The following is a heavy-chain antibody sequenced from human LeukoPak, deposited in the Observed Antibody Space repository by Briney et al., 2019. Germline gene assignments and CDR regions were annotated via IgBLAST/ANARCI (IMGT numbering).Heavy chain of an antibody. CDR2: ITPIFGTP. CDR3: ARVPTTASDY. J-gene: IGHJ4*02. D-gene: IGHD5-18*01. V-gene: IGHV1-69*13. Sequence: ASVKVSCKASGGTFSSYAISWVRQAPGHGLELVGAITPIFGTPNYVEKFQGRVTISADESTSTAYMELSSLTSEDTAVYYCARVPTTASDYWGQGTLVTVSS. CDR1: GGTFSSYA.